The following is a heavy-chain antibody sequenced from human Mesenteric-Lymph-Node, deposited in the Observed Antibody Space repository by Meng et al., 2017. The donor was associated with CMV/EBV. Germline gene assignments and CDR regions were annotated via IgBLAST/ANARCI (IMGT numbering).Heavy chain of an antibody. V-gene: IGHV1-18*01. CDR3: AREAGDDYYYGMDV. D-gene: IGHD4-17*01. CDR1: GYTFTSYG. CDR2: ISAYNGNT. Sequence: ASVKVSCKASGYTFTSYGISWVRQAPGQGLEWMGWISAYNGNTNYAQKLQGRVTMTTDTSTSTAYMELRSLRSDDTAVYYCAREAGDDYYYGMDVWGQGTTVTVSS. J-gene: IGHJ6*02.